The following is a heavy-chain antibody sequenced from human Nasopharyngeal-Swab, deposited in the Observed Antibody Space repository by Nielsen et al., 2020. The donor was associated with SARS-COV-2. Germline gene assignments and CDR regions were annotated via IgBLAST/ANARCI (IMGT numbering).Heavy chain of an antibody. CDR3: AKDRIQLWLRGPGGLDQ. CDR2: IQQDGDIT. CDR1: GFTFGRYW. D-gene: IGHD5-18*01. Sequence: GESLKISCVTSGFTFGRYWMTWVRQAPGKGLEWVANIQQDGDITYYLESVKGRFTISRDNAKNSLYLQMNSLRADDTAVYYCAKDRIQLWLRGPGGLDQWGQGTLVTVSS. V-gene: IGHV3-7*03. J-gene: IGHJ4*02.